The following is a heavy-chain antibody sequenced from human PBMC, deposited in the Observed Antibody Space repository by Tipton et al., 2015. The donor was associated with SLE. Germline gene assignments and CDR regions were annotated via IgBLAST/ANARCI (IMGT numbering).Heavy chain of an antibody. Sequence: QSGAEVKKPGASVKVSCKASGYTFTRHYMHWVRQAPGQGLEWMGIINPSGGGPDYAQNFQGRVTMTRDTSTSTVYMELRSLRFEDTAVYYCARGEWSIGFDYWGQGSLVAVSS. J-gene: IGHJ4*01. D-gene: IGHD3-3*01. V-gene: IGHV1-46*01. CDR3: ARGEWSIGFDY. CDR1: GYTFTRHY. CDR2: INPSGGGP.